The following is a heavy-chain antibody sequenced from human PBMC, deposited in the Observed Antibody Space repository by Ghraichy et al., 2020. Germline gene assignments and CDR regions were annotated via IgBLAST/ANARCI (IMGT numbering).Heavy chain of an antibody. J-gene: IGHJ4*02. CDR1: GGSISSYY. CDR3: ARQGLYDFWSGYDY. D-gene: IGHD3-3*01. Sequence: SETLSLTCTVSGGSISSYYWSWIRQPPGKGLEWIGYIYTSGSTNYNPSLKSRVTISVDTSKNQFSLKLSSVTAADTAVYYCARQGLYDFWSGYDYWGQGTLVTVSS. V-gene: IGHV4-4*09. CDR2: IYTSGST.